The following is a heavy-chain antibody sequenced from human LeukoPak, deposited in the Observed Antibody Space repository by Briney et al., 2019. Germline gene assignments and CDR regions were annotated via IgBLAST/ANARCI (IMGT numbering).Heavy chain of an antibody. CDR3: AKDHGGAMVVTFFDY. CDR1: GYTFTSYA. D-gene: IGHD5-18*01. Sequence: ASVKVSCKASGYTFTSYAMHWVRQAPGQRLEWMGWINAGNGNTKYSQKFQGRVTITRDTSASTAYMELSSLRAEDTALYYCAKDHGGAMVVTFFDYWGQGTLVTVSS. V-gene: IGHV1-3*01. J-gene: IGHJ4*02. CDR2: INAGNGNT.